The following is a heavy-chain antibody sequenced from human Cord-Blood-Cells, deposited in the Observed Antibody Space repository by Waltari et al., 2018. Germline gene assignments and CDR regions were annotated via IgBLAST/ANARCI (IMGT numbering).Heavy chain of an antibody. CDR1: GGSFSGYY. V-gene: IGHV4-34*01. CDR3: ARGPTTFDP. CDR2: INHSGST. Sequence: QVQLQQWGAGLLKPSETLSLPCADYGGSFSGYYWSWIRQPPGKGLEWIGEINHSGSTNYNPALKSRVTISVDTSKNQFSLKLSSVTAADTAVYYCARGPTTFDPWGQGTLVTVSS. D-gene: IGHD4-17*01. J-gene: IGHJ5*02.